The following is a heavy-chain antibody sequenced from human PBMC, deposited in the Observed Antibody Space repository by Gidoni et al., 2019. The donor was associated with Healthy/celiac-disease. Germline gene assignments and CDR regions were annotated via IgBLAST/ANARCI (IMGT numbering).Heavy chain of an antibody. CDR3: ARDGVWGRLGPYYFDY. J-gene: IGHJ4*02. CDR1: GLTFSSYS. V-gene: IGHV3-21*01. D-gene: IGHD7-27*01. CDR2: ISSSSSYI. Sequence: EVQLVESGGGLVKPGGSLSLSCAASGLTFSSYSMNWVRQAPGKGLEWVSSISSSSSYIYYADSVKGRFTISRDNAKNSLYLQMNSLRAEDTAVYYCARDGVWGRLGPYYFDYWGQGTLVTVSS.